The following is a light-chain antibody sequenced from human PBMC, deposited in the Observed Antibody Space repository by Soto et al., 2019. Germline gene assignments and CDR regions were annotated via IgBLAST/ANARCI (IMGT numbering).Light chain of an antibody. CDR2: GAS. J-gene: IGKJ1*01. CDR1: QYIRND. Sequence: IQMTQSPSSLSASVGDRVTITCRASQYIRNDLGWYQQKAGKAPKLLIAGASSLEDGVSSRFSGSGSGTDFTLTISSLQPEDFATYYCLQDYNYPWTFGQGTRVEIK. CDR3: LQDYNYPWT. V-gene: IGKV1-6*01.